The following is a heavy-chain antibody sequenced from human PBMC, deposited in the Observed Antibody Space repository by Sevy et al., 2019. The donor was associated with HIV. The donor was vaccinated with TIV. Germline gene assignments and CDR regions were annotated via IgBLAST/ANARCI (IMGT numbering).Heavy chain of an antibody. D-gene: IGHD1-7*01. CDR3: AREDGNYYFHY. CDR1: GFTFSKYW. Sequence: GGSLRLSCAASGFTFSKYWMGWVRQAPGKGLEWVANIKQDAGQKYYVDSVKGRLTISRDNAKNSLYLQMNSLRAEDTAVYFCAREDGNYYFHYWGQGTLVTVSS. V-gene: IGHV3-7*01. CDR2: IKQDAGQK. J-gene: IGHJ4*02.